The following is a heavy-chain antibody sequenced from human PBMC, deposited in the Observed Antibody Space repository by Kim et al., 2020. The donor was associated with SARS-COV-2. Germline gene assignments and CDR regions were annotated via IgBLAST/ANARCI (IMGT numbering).Heavy chain of an antibody. CDR1: GFTFSSCA. CDR3: AKKTQDYGDYLFYFDF. Sequence: GGSLRLSCAASGFTFSSCAMGWVRQAPGKGLEWVSAIFINGDTTYYADSVKGRFTISRDNSKNALYLQMNSLRAEDTAVYYCAKKTQDYGDYLFYFDFWGQGTLVAVSS. D-gene: IGHD4-17*01. CDR2: IFINGDTT. V-gene: IGHV3-23*01. J-gene: IGHJ4*02.